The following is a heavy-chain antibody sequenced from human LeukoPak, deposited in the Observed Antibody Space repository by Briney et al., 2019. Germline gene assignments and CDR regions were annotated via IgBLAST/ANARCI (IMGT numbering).Heavy chain of an antibody. V-gene: IGHV3-21*01. CDR1: GFTFSSYS. CDR2: ISSSSSYI. CDR3: ARVRTLGGQKYFQH. Sequence: PGGSLRLSCAASGFTFSSYSMNWVRQAPGKGLEWVSSISSSSSYIYYADSVKGRFTISRDNAKSSLYLQMNSLRAEDTAVYYCARVRTLGGQKYFQHWGQGTLVTVSS. D-gene: IGHD2-15*01. J-gene: IGHJ1*01.